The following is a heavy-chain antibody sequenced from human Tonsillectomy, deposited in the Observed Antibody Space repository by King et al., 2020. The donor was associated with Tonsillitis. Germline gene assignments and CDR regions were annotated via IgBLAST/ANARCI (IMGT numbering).Heavy chain of an antibody. D-gene: IGHD5-12*01. V-gene: IGHV4-31*03. CDR2: IYYSANTYNPST. CDR3: AGYESGVFDS. Sequence: QLQESGPGLVKPSQTLSLTCIVSGGSIISGDLYWSWVRQHPGKGLECICYIYYSANTYNPSTYYNPSLKSRVAISADTPKNQFSLKVHPVTAADTAVYNCAGYESGVFDSWGQGTLVAVSS. J-gene: IGHJ5*01. CDR1: GGSIISGDLY.